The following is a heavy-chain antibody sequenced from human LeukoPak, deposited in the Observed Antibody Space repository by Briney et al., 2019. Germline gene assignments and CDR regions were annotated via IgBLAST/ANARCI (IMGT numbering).Heavy chain of an antibody. D-gene: IGHD3-22*01. CDR3: AREDGYYDAFDI. CDR1: GGAINSGANY. Sequence: SETLSLTCSVSGGAINSGANYWNWIRQPPGKGLEWIGYIYYSGSTNYNPSLKSRVTISVDTSKNQFSLKLSSVTAADTAVYYCAREDGYYDAFDIWGQGTMVTVSS. CDR2: IYYSGST. J-gene: IGHJ3*02. V-gene: IGHV4-61*08.